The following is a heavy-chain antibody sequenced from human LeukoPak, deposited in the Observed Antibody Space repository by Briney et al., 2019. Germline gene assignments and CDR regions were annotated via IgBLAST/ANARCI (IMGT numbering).Heavy chain of an antibody. CDR3: ARSSRGVQGVITPPKY. Sequence: GGSLRLSCAASGFTFSSYAMSWVRQTPGKGLEWVSAISGSGGSTYYADSVKGRFTISRDNSKNTLYLQMNSLRAEDTAVYYCARSSRGVQGVITPPKYWGQGTLVTVSS. D-gene: IGHD3-10*01. CDR2: ISGSGGST. CDR1: GFTFSSYA. V-gene: IGHV3-23*01. J-gene: IGHJ4*02.